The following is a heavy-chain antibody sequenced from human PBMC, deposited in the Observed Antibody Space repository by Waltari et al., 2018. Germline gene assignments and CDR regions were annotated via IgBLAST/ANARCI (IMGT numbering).Heavy chain of an antibody. CDR3: AREEVGPNWARGAFDI. CDR2: VNPNRGGT. D-gene: IGHD7-27*01. J-gene: IGHJ3*02. CDR1: GYTFTGYY. V-gene: IGHV1-2*02. Sequence: QVQLVQSGAEVKKPGASVKVSCKASGYTFTGYYMHWVRQAPGQGLEWMGWVNPNRGGTNYAQKVQGTVTMTRDTSISTAYMELSRLRSDDTAVYYCAREEVGPNWARGAFDIWGQGTMVTVSS.